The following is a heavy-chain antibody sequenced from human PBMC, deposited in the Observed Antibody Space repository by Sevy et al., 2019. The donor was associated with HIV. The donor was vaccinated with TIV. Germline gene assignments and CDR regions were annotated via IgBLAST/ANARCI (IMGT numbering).Heavy chain of an antibody. CDR3: TRRSGSTVGATPYAFDI. CDR2: IRSKANSYAT. CDR1: GFTFSGSA. Sequence: GGSLRLSCAASGFTFSGSAMHWVRQASGKGLEWVGRIRSKANSYATAYAASVKGRLTISRDDSKNTAYLQMNSLKTEDTAVYYCTRRSGSTVGATPYAFDIWGQGTMVTVSS. D-gene: IGHD1-26*01. V-gene: IGHV3-73*01. J-gene: IGHJ3*02.